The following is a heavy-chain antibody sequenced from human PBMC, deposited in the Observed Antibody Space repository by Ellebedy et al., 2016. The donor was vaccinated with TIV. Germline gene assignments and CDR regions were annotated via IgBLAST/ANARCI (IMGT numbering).Heavy chain of an antibody. J-gene: IGHJ4*02. Sequence: SETLSLTCTVSSGSISTSSYYWVWIRQSPGKGLEWIGSIYYSGTTYYNPSLKSRITISIDTSKNRFSLKLSSVTAADTVMYYCARGGTSYSDYWGQGTLVTVSS. CDR2: IYYSGTT. D-gene: IGHD1-1*01. V-gene: IGHV4-39*07. CDR1: SGSISTSSYY. CDR3: ARGGTSYSDY.